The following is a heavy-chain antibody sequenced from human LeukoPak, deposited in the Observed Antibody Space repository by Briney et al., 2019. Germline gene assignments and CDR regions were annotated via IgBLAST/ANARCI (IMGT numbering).Heavy chain of an antibody. Sequence: PGRSLRLSCAASGFTFSSYGMHWVRQAPGKGLEWVAVISYDGSNKYYADSVKGRFTISRDNSKNTLYLQMNSLRAEDTAVYYCAKDHRGILAVRDGYNYEGYWGQGTLVTVSS. J-gene: IGHJ4*02. V-gene: IGHV3-30*18. CDR2: ISYDGSNK. CDR3: AKDHRGILAVRDGYNYEGY. D-gene: IGHD5-24*01. CDR1: GFTFSSYG.